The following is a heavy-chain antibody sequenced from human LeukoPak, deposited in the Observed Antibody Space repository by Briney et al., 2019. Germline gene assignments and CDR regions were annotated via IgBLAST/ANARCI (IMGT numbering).Heavy chain of an antibody. CDR3: ARGPAPDY. CDR1: GFTFSSYS. CDR2: ISSRSSYI. J-gene: IGHJ4*02. V-gene: IGHV3-21*01. D-gene: IGHD2-2*01. Sequence: PGGSLRLSCAASGFTFSSYSMNWVRQAPGKGLEWVSSISSRSSYIYYADSVKGRFTIPRDNAKNSLYLQMNSLRAEDTAVYYCARGPAPDYWGQGTLVTVSS.